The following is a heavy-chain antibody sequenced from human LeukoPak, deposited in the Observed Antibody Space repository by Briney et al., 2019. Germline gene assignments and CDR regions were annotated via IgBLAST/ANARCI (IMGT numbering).Heavy chain of an antibody. CDR3: ARRVLRWYDAFDI. J-gene: IGHJ3*02. Sequence: GESLKISCEGSGYSFTNYWIGWVRQMPGKGLEWMGIIYPGDSDTKYSPSFQGQVTISADKSITTAYLQWSSLKASDTAIYYCARRVLRWYDAFDIWGQGTMVTVSS. D-gene: IGHD4-23*01. V-gene: IGHV5-51*01. CDR1: GYSFTNYW. CDR2: IYPGDSDT.